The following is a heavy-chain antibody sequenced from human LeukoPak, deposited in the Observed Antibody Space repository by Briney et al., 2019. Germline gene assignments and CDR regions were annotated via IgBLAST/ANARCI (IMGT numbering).Heavy chain of an antibody. D-gene: IGHD5-12*01. Sequence: GGSLRLSCSASGFTPSNYWIHWVRQAPGKGLVWVSRINTDGSSTNYADSVKGRFTISRDNAKNSLYLQMNSLRAEDTAVYYCARGSNPLRDSGYDCPYWGQGTLVTVSS. CDR1: GFTPSNYW. V-gene: IGHV3-74*01. CDR2: INTDGSST. J-gene: IGHJ4*02. CDR3: ARGSNPLRDSGYDCPY.